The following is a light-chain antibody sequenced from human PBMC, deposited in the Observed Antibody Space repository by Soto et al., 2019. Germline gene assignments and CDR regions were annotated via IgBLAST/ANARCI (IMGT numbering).Light chain of an antibody. J-gene: IGKJ4*01. CDR2: DAS. CDR3: QQLNSYPLT. Sequence: EIVLTQSPATLSLSPGERATLTCRASQSVSSYLAWYQQKPGQAPRLLIYDASNRATGIPDRFSGSGSGTDFTLTISSLQPEDFATYYCQQLNSYPLTFGGGTKVDIK. CDR1: QSVSSY. V-gene: IGKV3-11*01.